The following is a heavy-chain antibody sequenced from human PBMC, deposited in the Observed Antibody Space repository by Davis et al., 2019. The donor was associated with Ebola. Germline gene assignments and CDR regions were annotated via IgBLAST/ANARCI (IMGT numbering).Heavy chain of an antibody. Sequence: PSETLSLTCAVSGGSISSGDYSWSWIRQPPGKGLEWIGYIYHSGSTYYNPSLKSRVTISVDRSKNQFSLKLSSVTAADTAVYYCARGSRWRTNYFDYWGQGTLVTVSS. J-gene: IGHJ4*02. CDR1: GGSISSGDYS. CDR3: ARGSRWRTNYFDY. D-gene: IGHD6-13*01. CDR2: IYHSGST. V-gene: IGHV4-30-2*01.